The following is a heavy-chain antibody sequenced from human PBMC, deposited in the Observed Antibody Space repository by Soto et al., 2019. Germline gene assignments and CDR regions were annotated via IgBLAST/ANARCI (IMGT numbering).Heavy chain of an antibody. CDR2: IFHSVST. V-gene: IGHV4-4*02. D-gene: IGHD1-26*01. CDR1: GDSISSSNW. Sequence: QVQLQESGPGLVKPSWTLSLTCAVSGDSISSSNWWRWVRQPPGKGLEWIGEIFHSVSTNYNPSLTTRVTISVDNSKNQFAPRLSSVTAADTAVYYCAGVPGIVGATHFDYWGQGTLVTVSS. CDR3: AGVPGIVGATHFDY. J-gene: IGHJ4*02.